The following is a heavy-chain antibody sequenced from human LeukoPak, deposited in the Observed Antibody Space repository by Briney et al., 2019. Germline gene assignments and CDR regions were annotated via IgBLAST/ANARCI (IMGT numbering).Heavy chain of an antibody. V-gene: IGHV1-2*02. Sequence: ASVKVSCKASGYTFTGYYMHWVRQAPGQGLEWMGWINPNSGGTNYAQKLQGRVTMTTDTSTSTAYMELRNLRSDDTAVYYCAKDYRFSDPKSGLASDHWGQGTLVTVSS. CDR2: INPNSGGT. D-gene: IGHD3-16*02. J-gene: IGHJ4*02. CDR1: GYTFTGYY. CDR3: AKDYRFSDPKSGLASDH.